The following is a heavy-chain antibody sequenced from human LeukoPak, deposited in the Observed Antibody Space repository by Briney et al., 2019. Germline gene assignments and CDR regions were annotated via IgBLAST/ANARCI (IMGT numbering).Heavy chain of an antibody. J-gene: IGHJ4*02. CDR1: GFTLDDYA. CDR3: AKGLYSSGWYAGY. CDR2: IGGDGGRT. D-gene: IGHD6-19*01. Sequence: PGGSLRLSCAASGFTLDDYAMHWVRQAPGKGLEWVSLIGGDGGRTYYADSVRGRFTISRDSSKNSLYLQMNSLRTEDTALYYCAKGLYSSGWYAGYWGQGTQVTISS. V-gene: IGHV3-43*02.